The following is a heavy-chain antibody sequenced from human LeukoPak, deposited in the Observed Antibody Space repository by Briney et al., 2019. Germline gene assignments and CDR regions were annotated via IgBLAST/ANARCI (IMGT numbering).Heavy chain of an antibody. CDR3: ASSKLWFGELLYDNY. D-gene: IGHD3-10*01. CDR2: IYYSGST. V-gene: IGHV4-39*01. CDR1: GGSISSSSYY. J-gene: IGHJ4*02. Sequence: ASETLSLTCTVSGGSISSSSYYWGWIRQPPGKGLEWIGSIYYSGSTYYNPSLKSRVTISVDTSKNQFSLKLSSVTAADTAVYYCASSKLWFGELLYDNYWGQGTLVTVSS.